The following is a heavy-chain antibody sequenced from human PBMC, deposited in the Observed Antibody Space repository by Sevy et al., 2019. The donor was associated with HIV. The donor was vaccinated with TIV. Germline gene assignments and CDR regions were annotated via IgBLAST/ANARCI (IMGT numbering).Heavy chain of an antibody. J-gene: IGHJ4*02. CDR1: GFTFSSYA. D-gene: IGHD1-26*01. CDR3: AKGGDFPRVVGATTVDYFDY. V-gene: IGHV3-23*01. CDR2: ISGSGGST. Sequence: GGSLRLSCAASGFTFSSYAMSWVRQAPGKGLEWVSAISGSGGSTYYADSVKGRFTISRDNSKNTLYLQMNSLRAEDTAVYYCAKGGDFPRVVGATTVDYFDYWGQGTLVTVS.